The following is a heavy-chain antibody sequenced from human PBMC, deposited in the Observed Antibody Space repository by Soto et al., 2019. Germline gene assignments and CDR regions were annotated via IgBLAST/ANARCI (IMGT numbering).Heavy chain of an antibody. CDR3: ARGQAIFGVVPYYYGMDV. CDR1: GYTFTSYD. V-gene: IGHV1-8*01. CDR2: MNPNSGNT. J-gene: IGHJ6*02. D-gene: IGHD3-3*01. Sequence: GASVKVSCKASGYTFTSYDINWVRQATGQGLEWMGWMNPNSGNTGYAQKFQGRVTMTRNTSISTAYMELSSLRSEDTAVYYCARGQAIFGVVPYYYGMDVWGQGTTVTVSS.